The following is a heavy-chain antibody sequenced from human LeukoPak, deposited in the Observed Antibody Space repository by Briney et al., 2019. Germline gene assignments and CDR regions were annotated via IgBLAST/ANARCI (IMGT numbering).Heavy chain of an antibody. V-gene: IGHV1-2*06. J-gene: IGHJ4*02. CDR2: INPNSGGT. CDR3: ARVAVVTATPFDY. Sequence: ASVKVSCKASGYTFTGYYMHWVRQAPGQGLEWMGRINPNSGGTNYAQKFQGRVTMTRDTSISTAYMELSRLRSDDTAVYYCARVAVVTATPFDYWGQGTQVTVSS. D-gene: IGHD2-21*02. CDR1: GYTFTGYY.